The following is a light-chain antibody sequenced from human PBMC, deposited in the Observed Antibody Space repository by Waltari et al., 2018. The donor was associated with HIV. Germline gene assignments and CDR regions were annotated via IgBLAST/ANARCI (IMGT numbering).Light chain of an antibody. V-gene: IGLV2-11*01. J-gene: IGLJ3*02. CDR1: TSDVGAYHF. CDR3: CSYAGSYTWV. CDR2: DVS. Sequence: QSALTQPPPVSGYPGQPVTIPCTGTTSDVGAYHFVSWYTQHPGKAPKVLIYDVSKRPSGGPDRFSGSKSGNTASLTISGLQAEDEADYYCCSYAGSYTWVFGGGTKLTVL.